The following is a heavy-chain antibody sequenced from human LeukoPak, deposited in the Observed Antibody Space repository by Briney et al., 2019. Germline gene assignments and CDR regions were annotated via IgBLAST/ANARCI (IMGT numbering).Heavy chain of an antibody. D-gene: IGHD3-9*01. CDR3: AKVLRYFDWSSWEFDY. J-gene: IGHJ4*02. CDR1: GFTFSSYG. CDR2: ISYDGSNK. V-gene: IGHV3-30*18. Sequence: GGSLRLSCAASGFTFSSYGMHWVRQAPGKGLEWVAVISYDGSNKYYADSVKGRFTISRDNSKNTLYLQMNSLRAEDTAVYYCAKVLRYFDWSSWEFDYWGQGTLVTVSS.